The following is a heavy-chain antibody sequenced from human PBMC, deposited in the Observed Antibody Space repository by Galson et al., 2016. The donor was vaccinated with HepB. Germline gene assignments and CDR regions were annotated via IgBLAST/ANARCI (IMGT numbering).Heavy chain of an antibody. CDR3: ARVGKSYNYNYRLVEF. CDR2: IFHTGTT. CDR1: GGSIFGYY. D-gene: IGHD3-16*01. Sequence: ETLSLTCTVSGGSIFGYYWSWIRQPLGKGLEWVGHIFHTGTTDYNPSLASRLSMSIDRSKNHFSLTLTSASAADTAVYYCARVGKSYNYNYRLVEFWGQGITVVVSS. J-gene: IGHJ4*02. V-gene: IGHV4-59*01.